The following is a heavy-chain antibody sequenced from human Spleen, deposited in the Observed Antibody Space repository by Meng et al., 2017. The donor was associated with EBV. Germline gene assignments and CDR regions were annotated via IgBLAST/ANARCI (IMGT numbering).Heavy chain of an antibody. Sequence: QVPLQESGPGLVKPSGXLSLTCXVSGDSVRSGSYYLSWIRQPPGKGLEWIGYIYYSGSTNYNPSLKSRLTISLDTSKNQFSLRLSSVTAADTAMYYCARAFVLTGVPLGFDYWGQGTMVTVSS. CDR2: IYYSGST. D-gene: IGHD3-9*01. J-gene: IGHJ4*02. CDR3: ARAFVLTGVPLGFDY. CDR1: GDSVRSGSYY. V-gene: IGHV4-61*01.